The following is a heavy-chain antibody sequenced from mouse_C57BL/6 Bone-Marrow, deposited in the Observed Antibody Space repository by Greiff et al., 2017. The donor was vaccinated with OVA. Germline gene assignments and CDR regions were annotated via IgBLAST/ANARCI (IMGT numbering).Heavy chain of an antibody. CDR1: GYTFTSYG. CDR3: ASAGTGTSFAY. J-gene: IGHJ3*01. D-gene: IGHD4-1*01. V-gene: IGHV1-81*01. CDR2: IYPRSGNT. Sequence: VQLQQSGAELARPGASVKLSCKASGYTFTSYGISWVKQRTGQGLEWIGEIYPRSGNTYYHEKFKGKATLTADKSTSTEYRELSSLTSEDSAVYFCASAGTGTSFAYWGQGTLVTVSA.